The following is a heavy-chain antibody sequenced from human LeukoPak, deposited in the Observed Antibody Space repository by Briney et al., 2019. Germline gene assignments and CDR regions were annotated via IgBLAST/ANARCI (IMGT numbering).Heavy chain of an antibody. CDR1: GYTFTGYY. CDR3: ARDSGYYSGSLY. Sequence: ASVKVSCKASGYTFTGYYMHWVRQAPGQGLKWIGWISAYNGNTNYAQNLQGRVTITTDTSTSIAYMELRSLRSDDTAVYYCARDSGYYSGSLYWGQGTLVTVSS. V-gene: IGHV1-18*04. J-gene: IGHJ4*02. D-gene: IGHD3-10*01. CDR2: ISAYNGNT.